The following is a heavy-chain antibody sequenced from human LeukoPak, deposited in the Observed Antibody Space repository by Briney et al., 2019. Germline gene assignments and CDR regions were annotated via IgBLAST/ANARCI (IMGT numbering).Heavy chain of an antibody. V-gene: IGHV4-38-2*02. J-gene: IGHJ4*02. CDR2: IYHSGST. D-gene: IGHD2-8*01. CDR3: ASSPKYCTNGVCYEVTMVRGVIFY. CDR1: GYSISSGYY. Sequence: SETLSLTCTVSGYSISSGYYWGWIRQPPGKGLEWIGSIYHSGSTYYNPSLKSRVTISVDTSKNQFSLKLSSVTAADTAVYYCASSPKYCTNGVCYEVTMVRGVIFYWGQGTLVTVSS.